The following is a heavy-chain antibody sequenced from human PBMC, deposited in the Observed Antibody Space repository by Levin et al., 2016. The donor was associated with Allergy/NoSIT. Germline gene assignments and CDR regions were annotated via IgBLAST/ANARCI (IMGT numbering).Heavy chain of an antibody. Sequence: GGSLRLSCTASGFTFSSYGMHWVRQAPGKGLEWVAVISYDGSNKYYADSVKGRFTISGDNSKNTLYLQMNSLRAEDTAVYYCVRDPGLGRISPYFDYWGQGALVTVSS. D-gene: IGHD7-27*01. CDR2: ISYDGSNK. CDR3: VRDPGLGRISPYFDY. CDR1: GFTFSSYG. V-gene: IGHV3-30*03. J-gene: IGHJ4*02.